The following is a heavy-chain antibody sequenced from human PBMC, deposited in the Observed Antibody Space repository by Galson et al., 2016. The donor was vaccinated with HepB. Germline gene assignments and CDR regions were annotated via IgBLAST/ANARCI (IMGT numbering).Heavy chain of an antibody. D-gene: IGHD3-22*01. Sequence: SLRLSCAASGLTFSSYWMTWVRQAPGEGLGWVANIKEDGSVQNYVDSVKGRFTISRDNAGDSMYLQMSGLRAEDTAVYYCARAAKYRDSSGYRDALDIWGQGTTVTVSS. CDR3: ARAAKYRDSSGYRDALDI. CDR1: GLTFSSYW. J-gene: IGHJ3*02. CDR2: IKEDGSVQ. V-gene: IGHV3-7*01.